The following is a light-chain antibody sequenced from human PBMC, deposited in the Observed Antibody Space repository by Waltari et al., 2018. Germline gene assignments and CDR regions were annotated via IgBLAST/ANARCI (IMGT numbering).Light chain of an antibody. V-gene: IGLV3-19*01. CDR3: ISRDSSGNHLV. J-gene: IGLJ2*01. CDR1: SLRSFY. CDR2: GKD. Sequence: SSELTQVPAVSVALGQTVRITCQGDSLRSFYASWYLQKPGQAPIVVIYGKDTRPSGIPDRFSASSSGNTGSLTITGAQAEDEADYDGISRDSSGNHLVFGGGTKLTVL.